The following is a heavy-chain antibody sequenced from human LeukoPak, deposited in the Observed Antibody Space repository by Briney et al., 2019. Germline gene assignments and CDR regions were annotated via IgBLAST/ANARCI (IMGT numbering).Heavy chain of an antibody. V-gene: IGHV4-39*07. D-gene: IGHD1-26*01. CDR1: GGSISSSSYY. CDR2: IYTSGST. J-gene: IGHJ4*02. Sequence: SETLSLTCTVSGGSISSSSYYWGWIRQPPGKGLEWIGSIYTSGSTNYNASLKSRVSMSVDTSKKQFSLKLSSVTAADTAVFYCARENSGSYREFDYWGQGTLVTVSS. CDR3: ARENSGSYREFDY.